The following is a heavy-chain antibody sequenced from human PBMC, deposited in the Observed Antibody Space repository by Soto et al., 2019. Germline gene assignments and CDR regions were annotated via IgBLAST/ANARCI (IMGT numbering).Heavy chain of an antibody. CDR3: AKAKYAQWLVRGVFDY. CDR2: ISYDGSNK. D-gene: IGHD6-19*01. Sequence: GGSLRLSCAASGFTFSSYGMHWVRQAPGKGLEWVAVISYDGSNKYYADSVKGRFTISRDNSKNTLYLQMNSLRAEDTAVYYCAKAKYAQWLVRGVFDYWGQGTLVTVSS. CDR1: GFTFSSYG. J-gene: IGHJ4*02. V-gene: IGHV3-30*18.